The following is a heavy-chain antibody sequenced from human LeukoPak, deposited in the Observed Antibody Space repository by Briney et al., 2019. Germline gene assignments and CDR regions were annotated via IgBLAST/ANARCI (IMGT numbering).Heavy chain of an antibody. J-gene: IGHJ4*02. CDR3: ARARVVVTAVSFDY. CDR2: IYYSGST. Sequence: PSQTLSLTCTVSGGSIISGSYYWSWIRQPPGKGLEWIGYIYYSGSTNYNPSLKSRVTISVDTSKNQFSLKLSSVTAADTAVYYCARARVVVTAVSFDYWGQGTLVTVSS. D-gene: IGHD2-21*02. CDR1: GGSIISGSYY. V-gene: IGHV4-61*01.